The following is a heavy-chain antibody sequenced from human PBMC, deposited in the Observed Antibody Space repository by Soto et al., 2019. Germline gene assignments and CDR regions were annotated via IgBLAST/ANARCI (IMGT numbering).Heavy chain of an antibody. V-gene: IGHV1-46*03. Sequence: ASVKVSCKASGYTFTSYYMHCVRQAPGQGLEWMGIINPSGGSTSYAQKFQGRVTMTRDTSTSTVYMELSSLRSEDTAVYYCARDLVAGGYYYYYYMDVWGKGTTVTVSS. CDR1: GYTFTSYY. CDR2: INPSGGST. CDR3: ARDLVAGGYYYYYYMDV. D-gene: IGHD2-15*01. J-gene: IGHJ6*03.